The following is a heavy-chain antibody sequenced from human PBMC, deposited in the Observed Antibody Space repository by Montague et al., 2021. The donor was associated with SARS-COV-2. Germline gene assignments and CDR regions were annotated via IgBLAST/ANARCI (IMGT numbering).Heavy chain of an antibody. Sequence: LSLTCTVSGGSISSGGYYWSWIRQHPGKGLEWIGYIYYSGSTYYNPSLKSRVTISVDTSKNQFSLKLSSVTAADTAVYYCARDKVYGSGRGPREGRYYYYYYGMDVWGQGTTVTVSS. J-gene: IGHJ6*02. V-gene: IGHV4-31*03. D-gene: IGHD3-10*01. CDR2: IYYSGST. CDR1: GGSISSGGYY. CDR3: ARDKVYGSGRGPREGRYYYYYYGMDV.